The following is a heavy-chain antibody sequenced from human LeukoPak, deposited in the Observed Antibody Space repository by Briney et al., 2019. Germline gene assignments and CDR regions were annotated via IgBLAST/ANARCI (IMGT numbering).Heavy chain of an antibody. Sequence: GGSLRLSCAASGFTFSSYGMHWVRQAPGKGLEWVAVISYDGSNKYYADSVKGRFTISRDNSKNTLYLQMNSLRAEDTAVYYCARALYSNPADYWGQGTLVTVSS. CDR1: GFTFSSYG. CDR2: ISYDGSNK. J-gene: IGHJ4*02. V-gene: IGHV3-30*03. D-gene: IGHD4-11*01. CDR3: ARALYSNPADY.